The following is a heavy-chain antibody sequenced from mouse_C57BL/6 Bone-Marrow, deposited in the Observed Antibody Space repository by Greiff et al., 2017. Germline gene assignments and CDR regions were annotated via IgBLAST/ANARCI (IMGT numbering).Heavy chain of an antibody. V-gene: IGHV8-8*01. CDR2: ISWDDDK. CDR3: ARIRGGDTPYYAMDY. J-gene: IGHJ4*01. CDR1: GFSLRTFGMG. D-gene: IGHD2-13*01. Sequence: ESGPGILQPSQTLSLPCSFSGFSLRTFGMGVGWIRPPSGNGLEWLAHISWDDDKYYNPALKSRLTISKVTSKNQVFLKIANVDTADTATYYCARIRGGDTPYYAMDYWGQGTSVTVSS.